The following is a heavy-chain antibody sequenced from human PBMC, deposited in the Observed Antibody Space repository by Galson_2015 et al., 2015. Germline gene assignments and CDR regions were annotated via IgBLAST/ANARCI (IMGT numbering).Heavy chain of an antibody. CDR2: INPSGGST. V-gene: IGHV1-46*01. CDR3: ARDIGGGSGYYFFDY. D-gene: IGHD6-19*01. J-gene: IGHJ4*02. CDR1: GYTFTTWY. Sequence: SVKVSCKASGYTFTTWYMHWVQQAPGQGLEWMGLINPSGGSTRFAQKFQGRVTMTRDTSTSTVYVELSSLRAEDTAFYYCARDIGGGSGYYFFDYWGQGTRVTVSS.